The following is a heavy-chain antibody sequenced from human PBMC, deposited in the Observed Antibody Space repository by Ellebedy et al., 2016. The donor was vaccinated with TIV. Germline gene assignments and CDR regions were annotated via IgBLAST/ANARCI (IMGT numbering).Heavy chain of an antibody. CDR3: AKTRGYNYGYFDY. CDR1: GFTFSSYW. D-gene: IGHD5-18*01. Sequence: PGGSLRLSCAASGFTFSSYWMSWVRQTSGKGLEWVANIKQDGSEKYYVDSVKGRFTISRDNAKNSLYLQMNTLRADDTAVYYCAKTRGYNYGYFDYWGQGTLVTVSS. J-gene: IGHJ4*02. V-gene: IGHV3-7*01. CDR2: IKQDGSEK.